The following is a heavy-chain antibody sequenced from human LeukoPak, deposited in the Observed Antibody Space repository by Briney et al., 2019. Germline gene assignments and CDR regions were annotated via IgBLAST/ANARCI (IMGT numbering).Heavy chain of an antibody. CDR3: ASYCSGGSCYPNDAFDI. CDR2: IYHSGST. Sequence: PSQTLSLTCAVSGGSISSGGYSWGWLRQPPGKGLEWIVYIYHSGSTYYNPSLKSRVTISVDRSKNQFSLKLSSVTAADTAVYYCASYCSGGSCYPNDAFDIWGQGTMVTVSS. V-gene: IGHV4-30-2*01. CDR1: GGSISSGGYS. D-gene: IGHD2-15*01. J-gene: IGHJ3*02.